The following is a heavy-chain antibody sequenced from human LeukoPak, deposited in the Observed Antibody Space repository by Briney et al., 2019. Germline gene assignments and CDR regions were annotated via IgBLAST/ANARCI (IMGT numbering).Heavy chain of an antibody. Sequence: PSETLSLTCAVSGGSISSSNWWSWVRQPPGKGLEWIGSIYYSGSTYYNPSLKSRVTISVDTSKNQFSLKLSSVTAADTAVYYCARRSVAAAGTTLFDYWGQGTLVTVSS. J-gene: IGHJ4*02. CDR3: ARRSVAAAGTTLFDY. V-gene: IGHV4-39*01. CDR2: IYYSGST. CDR1: GGSISSSNW. D-gene: IGHD6-13*01.